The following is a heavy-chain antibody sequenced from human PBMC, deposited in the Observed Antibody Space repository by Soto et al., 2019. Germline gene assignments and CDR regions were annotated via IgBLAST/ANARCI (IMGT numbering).Heavy chain of an antibody. CDR1: GFTFSSYA. CDR2: ISGSGGST. J-gene: IGHJ5*02. V-gene: IGHV3-23*01. D-gene: IGHD3-10*01. Sequence: PGGSLRLSCAASGFTFSSYAMSWVRQAPGKGLEWVSAISGSGGSTYYADSVKGRFTISRDNSKNTLYLQMNSLRAEDTAVYYCAKERAGVGADGFTNWFDPWGQGTLVTVSS. CDR3: AKERAGVGADGFTNWFDP.